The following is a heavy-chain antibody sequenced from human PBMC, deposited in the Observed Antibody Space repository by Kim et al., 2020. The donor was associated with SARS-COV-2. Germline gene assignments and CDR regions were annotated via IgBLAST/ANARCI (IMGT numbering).Heavy chain of an antibody. CDR3: ARELGIAAAGYYGMDV. V-gene: IGHV3-11*04. D-gene: IGHD6-13*01. J-gene: IGHJ6*02. Sequence: VKGRFTISRDNAKNSLYLQMNSMRAEETAVYYWARELGIAAAGYYGMDVWGQGTTVTVSS.